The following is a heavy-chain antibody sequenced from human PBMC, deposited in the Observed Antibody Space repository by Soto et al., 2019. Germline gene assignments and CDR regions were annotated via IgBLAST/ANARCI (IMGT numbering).Heavy chain of an antibody. CDR2: IYHSGST. J-gene: IGHJ4*02. V-gene: IGHV4-4*02. D-gene: IGHD6-19*01. CDR1: SGSISSSNW. Sequence: QVQLQESGPGLVKPSGTLSLTCAVSSGSISSSNWWSWVRQPPGKGLEWIGEIYHSGSTNYNPSLKGRVTISVDKSKNQFSLKLSSVTAADTAVYYCARDEGDSSGWGAFDYWGQGTLVTVSS. CDR3: ARDEGDSSGWGAFDY.